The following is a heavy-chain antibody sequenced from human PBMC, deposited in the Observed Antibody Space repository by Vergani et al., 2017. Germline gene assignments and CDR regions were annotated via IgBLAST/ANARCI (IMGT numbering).Heavy chain of an antibody. CDR3: YTDYHDY. J-gene: IGHJ4*02. D-gene: IGHD2-2*02. CDR2: IRSKNDGGTA. CDR1: GFAFRTYG. Sequence: EVHLLESGGGLVQSGGSLRLSCVASGFAFRTYGMHWVRQAPGKGLEWIGRIRSKNDGGTADYAAPLKGRFTISRDDSKDSAFLLVNNLKTEDTAVYFCYTDYHDYWGQGTLVTVSS. V-gene: IGHV3-15*01.